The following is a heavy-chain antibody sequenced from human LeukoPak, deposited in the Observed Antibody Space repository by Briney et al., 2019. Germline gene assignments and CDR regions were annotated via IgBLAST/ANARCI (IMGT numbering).Heavy chain of an antibody. CDR3: AIHDSYDFWSGFVLDY. CDR1: GYTFTSYY. Sequence: ASVKVSCKASGYTFTSYYMHWVRQAPGQGLEWMGIINPSGGSTGYAQKFQGRVTMTRDTSTSTVYMELSSLRSEDTAVYYCAIHDSYDFWSGFVLDYWGQGTLVTVSS. V-gene: IGHV1-46*01. J-gene: IGHJ4*02. D-gene: IGHD3-3*01. CDR2: INPSGGST.